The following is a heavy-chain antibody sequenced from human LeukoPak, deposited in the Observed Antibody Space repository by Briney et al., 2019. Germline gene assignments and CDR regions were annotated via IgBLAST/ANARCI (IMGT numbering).Heavy chain of an antibody. CDR2: ISGTGGSA. Sequence: GGSLRLSCAASGFSLSTYAMGWVRQAPGKGLEWVSVISGTGGSAYYADSVKGRFTISRDNSKNTLYLQMNSLRAGDTAVYYCAKYYYASGSYSRPLFDYWGQGTLVTVSS. CDR1: GFSLSTYA. CDR3: AKYYYASGSYSRPLFDY. V-gene: IGHV3-23*01. D-gene: IGHD3-10*01. J-gene: IGHJ4*02.